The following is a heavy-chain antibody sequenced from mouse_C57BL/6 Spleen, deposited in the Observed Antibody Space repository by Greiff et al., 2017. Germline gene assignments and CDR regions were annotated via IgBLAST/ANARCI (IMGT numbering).Heavy chain of an antibody. CDR2: IYPGDGDT. CDR1: GYAFSSSW. V-gene: IGHV1-82*01. Sequence: VQLQQSGPELVKPGASVKISCKASGYAFSSSWMNWVKQRPGQGLEWIGRIYPGDGDTNYNGKFKGKATLTADTSSSTAYMQLSSLTSEDSAVYFCARSDYYGSSDGFDDWGKGTTVTVSS. J-gene: IGHJ1*03. D-gene: IGHD1-1*01. CDR3: ARSDYYGSSDGFDD.